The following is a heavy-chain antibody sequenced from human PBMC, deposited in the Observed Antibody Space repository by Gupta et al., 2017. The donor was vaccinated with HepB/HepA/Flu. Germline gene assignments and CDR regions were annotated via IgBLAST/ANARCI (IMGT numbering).Heavy chain of an antibody. Sequence: EVQLVESGGGLVKPGGSLRLSCEVSGFPFTRSSMTWVRQAPGKGLELVSSISSSGQNIYYADSVKGRFTIARDKAKNSLYLQMNSLRVEDTAVYYCARDRWLEPDPFEMWGQGTMVTVSS. CDR2: ISSSGQNI. D-gene: IGHD1-1*01. J-gene: IGHJ3*02. CDR1: GFPFTRSS. CDR3: ARDRWLEPDPFEM. V-gene: IGHV3-21*02.